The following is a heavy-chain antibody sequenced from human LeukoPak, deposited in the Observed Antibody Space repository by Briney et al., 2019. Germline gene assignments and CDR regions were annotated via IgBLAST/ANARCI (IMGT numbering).Heavy chain of an antibody. CDR1: GYTFTSYG. D-gene: IGHD1-26*01. Sequence: ASVKVSCKASGYTFTSYGISWVRQAPGQGLEWMGWISAYNGNTNYAQKLQGRVTMTTDTSTSTAYMELRSLRSDDTAVYYCARESSYSGSYFDDYWGQGTLVTVSS. V-gene: IGHV1-18*01. J-gene: IGHJ4*02. CDR3: ARESSYSGSYFDDY. CDR2: ISAYNGNT.